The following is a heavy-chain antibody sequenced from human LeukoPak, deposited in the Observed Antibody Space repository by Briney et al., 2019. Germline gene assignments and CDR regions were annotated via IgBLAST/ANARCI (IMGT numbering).Heavy chain of an antibody. J-gene: IGHJ4*02. D-gene: IGHD2/OR15-2a*01. CDR1: GFRFSSYA. Sequence: GGSLRLSCAVSGFRFSSYAMNWVRQAPGKGLEWVSAISGGGETTFYADSVKGRFTISRDNSKNTLYLQMNSLRAEDTAIYYCAKTSYDTTYFDSWGQGTLITVSS. CDR2: ISGGGETT. V-gene: IGHV3-23*01. CDR3: AKTSYDTTYFDS.